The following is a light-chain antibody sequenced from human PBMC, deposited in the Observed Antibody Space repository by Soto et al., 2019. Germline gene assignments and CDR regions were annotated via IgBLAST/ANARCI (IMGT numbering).Light chain of an antibody. CDR2: EVS. J-gene: IGKJ5*01. Sequence: DVVMTQTPLSLSVAPGQPASISCKSSQSLLHITGETFLFWYLQKPGQSPQLLIYEVSTRVSGVPDRSSGSGSGTAFTLEISLVETDDVGIYYCMQSTQLPPTFGQGTRLGIE. CDR3: MQSTQLPPT. CDR1: QSLLHITGETF. V-gene: IGKV2D-29*02.